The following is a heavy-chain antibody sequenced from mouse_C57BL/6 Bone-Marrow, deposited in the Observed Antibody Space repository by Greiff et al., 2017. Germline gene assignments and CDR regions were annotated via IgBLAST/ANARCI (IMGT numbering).Heavy chain of an antibody. CDR3: TREELRLQARDY. V-gene: IGHV1-15*01. D-gene: IGHD3-2*02. CDR1: GYTFTDYE. CDR2: IDPETGGT. J-gene: IGHJ4*01. Sequence: QVQLQQSGPELVRPGASVTLSCKASGYTFTDYEMHWVKQTPVHGLEWIGAIDPETGGTAYNQKFKGKAILTADKSSSTAYMELRSLTSEDSAVYYCTREELRLQARDYWGQGTSVTVST.